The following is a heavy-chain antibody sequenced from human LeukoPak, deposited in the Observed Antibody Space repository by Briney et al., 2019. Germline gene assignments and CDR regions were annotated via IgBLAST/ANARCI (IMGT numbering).Heavy chain of an antibody. CDR3: ARGPDIVVVVAATGLDY. V-gene: IGHV4-59*12. J-gene: IGHJ4*02. CDR1: GGSISSYY. CDR2: IYYSGTT. Sequence: SETLSLTCTVSGGSISSYYWSWIRQPPGKGLEWIGYIYYSGTTNYNPSLKSRVTISVDTSKNQFSLKLSSVTAADTAVYYCARGPDIVVVVAATGLDYWGQGTLVTVSS. D-gene: IGHD2-15*01.